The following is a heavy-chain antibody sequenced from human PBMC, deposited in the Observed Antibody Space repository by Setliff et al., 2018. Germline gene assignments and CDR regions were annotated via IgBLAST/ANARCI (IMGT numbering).Heavy chain of an antibody. J-gene: IGHJ3*02. CDR3: ARRGDINGYYYHEDAFDI. Sequence: PSETLSLTCAVYGGSFSGYYWSWMRQPPGKGLEWIGEINHSGTTNYNPSLKSRVTTSVDTSKNQFSLNLPSVTAADTAVYYCARRGDINGYYYHEDAFDIWGQGTMVTVSS. CDR2: INHSGTT. CDR1: GGSFSGYY. D-gene: IGHD3-22*01. V-gene: IGHV4-34*01.